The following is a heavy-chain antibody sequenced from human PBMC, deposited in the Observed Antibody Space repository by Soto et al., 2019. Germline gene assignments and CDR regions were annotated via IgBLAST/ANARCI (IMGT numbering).Heavy chain of an antibody. CDR2: IKSKTDGGTT. Sequence: GGSLRLSCAASGFTFSNAWMNGVRQAPGKGLEWVGRIKSKTDGGTTDYAAPVKGRFTISRDDSKNTLYLQMNSLKTEDTAVYYCTAPPGDFWSGYSPYYYYGMDVWGQGTTVTVSS. V-gene: IGHV3-15*07. D-gene: IGHD3-3*01. J-gene: IGHJ6*02. CDR1: GFTFSNAW. CDR3: TAPPGDFWSGYSPYYYYGMDV.